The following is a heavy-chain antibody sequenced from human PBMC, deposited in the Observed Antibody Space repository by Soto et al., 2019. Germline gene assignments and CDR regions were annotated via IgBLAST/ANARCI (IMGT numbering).Heavy chain of an antibody. V-gene: IGHV1-8*01. CDR1: LDPDTNND. J-gene: IGHJ4*02. CDR2: MNPSSGKT. Sequence: SLEVSCKSSLDPDTNNDITWGRQVTEKGLEWMGWMNPSSGKTAHPQKFQGRVNMTRNTSISTAYMELSSLRSEDTAVYYCARGGRGSGYASMDYWGQGTLVTASS. CDR3: ARGGRGSGYASMDY. D-gene: IGHD5-12*01.